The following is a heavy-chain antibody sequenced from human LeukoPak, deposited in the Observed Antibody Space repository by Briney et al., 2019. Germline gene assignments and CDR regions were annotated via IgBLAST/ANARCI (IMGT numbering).Heavy chain of an antibody. V-gene: IGHV4-59*01. CDR1: GGSISSYY. D-gene: IGHD1-1*01. Sequence: PSETLSLTCTASGGSISSYYWSWIRQPPGKGLEWIGYIYYSGSTNYNPSLKSRVTISVDTSKNQSSLKLSSVTAADTAVYYCATTGTTGNYYMDVWGKGTTVTVSS. CDR3: ATTGTTGNYYMDV. CDR2: IYYSGST. J-gene: IGHJ6*03.